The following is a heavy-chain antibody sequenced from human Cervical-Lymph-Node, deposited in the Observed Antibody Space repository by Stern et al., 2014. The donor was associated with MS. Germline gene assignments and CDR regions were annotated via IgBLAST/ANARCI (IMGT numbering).Heavy chain of an antibody. D-gene: IGHD6-19*01. CDR1: RFNFDDYA. V-gene: IGHV3-9*01. CDR3: AKDISSGRWEAQYYYGMDV. Sequence: EVQLVESGGGLVQPGRSLRLSCAGSRFNFDDYAMHWGRQAPGRGLEWVSSISWNSGSMEYADSVKGRFTISRDNAKNSLYLQMDSLRVEDTAIYYCAKDISSGRWEAQYYYGMDVWGQGTTVTVSS. J-gene: IGHJ6*02. CDR2: ISWNSGSM.